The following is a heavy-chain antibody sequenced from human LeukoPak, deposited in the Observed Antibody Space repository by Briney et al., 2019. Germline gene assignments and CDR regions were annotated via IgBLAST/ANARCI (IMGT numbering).Heavy chain of an antibody. CDR1: GFTFSSYW. D-gene: IGHD2-15*01. CDR2: IKQDGSEK. V-gene: IGHV3-7*01. J-gene: IGHJ4*02. Sequence: GGSLRLSCAASGFTFSSYWMSWVGQAPGKGLEWVANIKQDGSEKYYVDSVKGRFTISRDNAKNSLYLQMNSLRAEDTAVYYCARGPAVVAATSYFDYWGQGTLVTVSS. CDR3: ARGPAVVAATSYFDY.